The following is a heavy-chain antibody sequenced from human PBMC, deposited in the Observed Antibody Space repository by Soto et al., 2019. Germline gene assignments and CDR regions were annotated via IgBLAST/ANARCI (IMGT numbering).Heavy chain of an antibody. V-gene: IGHV3-21*01. J-gene: IGHJ6*02. CDR2: ISSSGYI. CDR1: GFNFNSYT. CDR3: ARDCSGGSCYPGMDV. Sequence: EVQLVESGGGPVKPGGSLRLSCAASGFNFNSYTINWVRQAPGKRLEWLSSISSSGYIFSTDSVRGRFTIPRDNAKNSVYLKINSLRAEDTAVYFCARDCSGGSCYPGMDVWGQGTTVTVSS. D-gene: IGHD2-15*01.